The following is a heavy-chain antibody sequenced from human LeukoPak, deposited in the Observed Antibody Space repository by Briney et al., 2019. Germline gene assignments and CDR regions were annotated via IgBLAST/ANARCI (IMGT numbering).Heavy chain of an antibody. CDR3: ARRGYRGVNRKDNWFDP. J-gene: IGHJ5*02. Sequence: PSETLSLTCAVYGGSFSGYYWSWSRQPPGKGLEWIGEINHSGSTNYNPSLKSRVTISVDTSKNQFSLKLSSVTAADTAVYYCARRGYRGVNRKDNWFDPWGQGTLVTVSS. CDR2: INHSGST. V-gene: IGHV4-34*01. CDR1: GGSFSGYY. D-gene: IGHD3-10*01.